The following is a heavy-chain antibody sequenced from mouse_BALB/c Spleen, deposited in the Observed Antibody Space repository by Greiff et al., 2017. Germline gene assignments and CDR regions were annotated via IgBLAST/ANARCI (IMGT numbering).Heavy chain of an antibody. CDR3: ARVTTVVATRAMDY. D-gene: IGHD1-1*01. Sequence: EVHLVESGGGLVKPGGSLKLSCAASGFTFSSYAMSWVRQTPEKRLEWVASISSGGSTYYPDSVKGRFTISRDNARNILYLQMSSLRSEDTAMYYCARVTTVVATRAMDYWGQGTSVTVSS. CDR2: ISSGGST. CDR1: GFTFSSYA. J-gene: IGHJ4*01. V-gene: IGHV5-6-5*01.